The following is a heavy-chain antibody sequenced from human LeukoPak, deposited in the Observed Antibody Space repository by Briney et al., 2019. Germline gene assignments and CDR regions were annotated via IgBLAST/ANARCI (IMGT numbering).Heavy chain of an antibody. V-gene: IGHV4-30-4*08. CDR3: ARVVCRGGSCSPLVPHYYNDMDV. CDR2: ISYSGSP. CDR1: GGSISSGDYY. J-gene: IGHJ6*02. D-gene: IGHD2-15*01. Sequence: SETLSLTFTVSGGSISSGDYYWNWIRQPPGKGLEWIGFISYSGSPHYNPSLKSRITISIDTSKNHFSLKLTSVTAADTAVYYCARVVCRGGSCSPLVPHYYNDMDVWGQGTTVTVSS.